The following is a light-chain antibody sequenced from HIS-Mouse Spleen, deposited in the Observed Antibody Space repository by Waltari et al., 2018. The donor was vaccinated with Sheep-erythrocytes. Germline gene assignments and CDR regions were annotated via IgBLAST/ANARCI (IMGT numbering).Light chain of an antibody. CDR1: SSDVGSYNL. V-gene: IGLV2-11*01. J-gene: IGLJ1*01. Sequence: QSALTQPASVSGSPGQSITISCTGTSSDVGSYNLVSWYQQHPGKAPKLRIYDVSKRPSGVPDRFSGSKSGNTASLPISGLQAEDEADYYCCSYAGSYTYVFGTGTKVTVL. CDR2: DVS. CDR3: CSYAGSYTYV.